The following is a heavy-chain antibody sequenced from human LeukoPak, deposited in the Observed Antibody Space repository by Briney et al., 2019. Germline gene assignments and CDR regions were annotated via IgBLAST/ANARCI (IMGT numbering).Heavy chain of an antibody. J-gene: IGHJ4*02. CDR3: ARYDCSSTSCHPDY. V-gene: IGHV3-74*01. CDR2: INTDGRST. Sequence: GGSLRPSCAASGFTFSSYWVHWVRPAPRKGLGWVSQINTDGRSTRYGDSGEGRFNIPRNNAKNTLYLQMNSLRAEDTAVYYCARYDCSSTSCHPDYWGQGTLVTVSS. D-gene: IGHD2-2*01. CDR1: GFTFSSYW.